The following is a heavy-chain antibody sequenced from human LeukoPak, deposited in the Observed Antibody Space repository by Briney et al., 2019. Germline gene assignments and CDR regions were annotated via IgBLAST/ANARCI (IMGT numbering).Heavy chain of an antibody. CDR2: LYTSGST. D-gene: IGHD3-22*01. CDR3: ASDYFDRTGYYGFIY. J-gene: IGHJ4*02. Sequence: IPSETVSLPCTVSGGSITDYHWIWIRQPAGKGLEWIGRLYTSGSTNYNPSLKSRVSMSVDTSKKQFSLRLSSVTAADTAIYYCASDYFDRTGYYGFIYWGQGSLVTISS. CDR1: GGSITDYH. V-gene: IGHV4-4*07.